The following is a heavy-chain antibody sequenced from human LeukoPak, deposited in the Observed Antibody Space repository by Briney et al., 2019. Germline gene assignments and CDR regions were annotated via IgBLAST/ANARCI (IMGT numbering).Heavy chain of an antibody. Sequence: GGSLRLSCAASGLTFSSYAMSWVRQAPGKGLEWVSIVSSSGGTTYYADSVKGRFTISRDNPKNTLYLQMNSLRAEDTAVYYCAKELSGSYYGPPYLDYWGQGTLLTVSS. CDR3: AKELSGSYYGPPYLDY. V-gene: IGHV3-23*01. D-gene: IGHD1-26*01. J-gene: IGHJ4*02. CDR2: VSSSGGTT. CDR1: GLTFSSYA.